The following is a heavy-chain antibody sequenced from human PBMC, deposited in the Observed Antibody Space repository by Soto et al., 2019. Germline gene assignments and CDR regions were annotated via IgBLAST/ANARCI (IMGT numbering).Heavy chain of an antibody. V-gene: IGHV1-8*01. J-gene: IGHJ4*02. CDR2: MNPNSGNT. Sequence: QAQLVQSGAEVKKPGASVKVSCKASGYTFTGYDINWVRQATGQGLEWMGWMNPNSGNTGYAQNFHGRVTMTRDNPITTAYMELTSLRDDDWAVYYCAGEKVGTTGIDFWGQGTLVIVSS. CDR1: GYTFTGYD. CDR3: AGEKVGTTGIDF. D-gene: IGHD1-26*01.